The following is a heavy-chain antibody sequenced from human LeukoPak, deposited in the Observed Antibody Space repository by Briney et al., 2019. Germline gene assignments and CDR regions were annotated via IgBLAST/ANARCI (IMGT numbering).Heavy chain of an antibody. J-gene: IGHJ4*02. V-gene: IGHV7-4-1*02. Sequence: GASVKVSCKASGYTFSDYAMSWVRQAPGQGLEWMGWIDTNTGNPTYAQGFTGRFGFSLDTSVSTAYLQISSLKVEDTAEYYCARKPYDSRGYYLHEYWGQGTLVTVSS. D-gene: IGHD3-22*01. CDR1: GYTFSDYA. CDR3: ARKPYDSRGYYLHEY. CDR2: IDTNTGNP.